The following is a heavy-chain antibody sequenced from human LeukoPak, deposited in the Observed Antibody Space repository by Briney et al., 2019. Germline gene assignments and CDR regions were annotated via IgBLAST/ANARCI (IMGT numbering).Heavy chain of an antibody. V-gene: IGHV4-59*01. J-gene: IGHJ4*02. CDR3: ARDRPGGSSLDY. CDR2: IYTSESTNYNPSL. CDR1: GGSISSYY. Sequence: SETLSLTCTVSGGSISSYYWSWIRQPPGKGLEWVGYIYTSESTNYNPSLNYNPSLKSRVTISIDTSKNQFSLKPSSVTAADTAVYYCARDRPGGSSLDYWGQGTLVTVSS. D-gene: IGHD6-13*01.